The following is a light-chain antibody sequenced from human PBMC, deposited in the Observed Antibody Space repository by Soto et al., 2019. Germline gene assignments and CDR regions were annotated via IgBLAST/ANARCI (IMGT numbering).Light chain of an antibody. CDR3: QQYNNWLSWT. V-gene: IGKV3-15*01. CDR1: QSVSSN. Sequence: EIVLTQSPATLSLSPGERATLSCRASQSVSSNLAWYQQNPGQAPRLLIYGASTRATGIPARFSGSGSGTEFTLTISSLQSEDFAVYYCQQYNNWLSWTFGQGTKVDIK. J-gene: IGKJ1*01. CDR2: GAS.